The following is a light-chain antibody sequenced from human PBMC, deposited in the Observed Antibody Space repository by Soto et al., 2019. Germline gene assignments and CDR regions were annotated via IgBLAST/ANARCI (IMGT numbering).Light chain of an antibody. CDR2: EDK. J-gene: IGLJ3*02. CDR3: QSYDANNQGV. CDR1: GGIIANNC. Sequence: NFMLTQPHSVSESPGKTVAIHCTGSGGIIANNCVQWYQQRPGSAPTTVIYEDKQRPSGVPDRFSGSIDRSSNSATLTISGLQPEDEADYYCQSYDANNQGVFGGGTKLTVL. V-gene: IGLV6-57*02.